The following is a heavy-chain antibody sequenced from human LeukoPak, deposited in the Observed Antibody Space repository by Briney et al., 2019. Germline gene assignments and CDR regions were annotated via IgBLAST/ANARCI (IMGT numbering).Heavy chain of an antibody. CDR1: GFTFSSYG. CDR2: IYSGGST. CDR3: ERGGYTNYFDSSGYYYEYGDY. D-gene: IGHD3-22*01. V-gene: IGHV3-66*02. Sequence: GGSLRLSCAASGFTFSSYGMSWVRQAPGKGLEWVSVIYSGGSTYYADSVKGRFTISRDNSKNTLYLQMNSLRAEDTAVYYCERGGYTNYFDSSGYYYEYGDYWGQGTLVTVSS. J-gene: IGHJ4*02.